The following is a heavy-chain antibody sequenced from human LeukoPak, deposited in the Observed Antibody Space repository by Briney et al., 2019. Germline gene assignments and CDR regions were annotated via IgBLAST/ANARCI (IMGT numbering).Heavy chain of an antibody. D-gene: IGHD3-16*01. CDR1: GFTFSSYG. Sequence: PGGSLRLSCAASGFTFSSYGMHWVRQAPGKGLDWVAVISNDGSKKYYADSVKGRFTISRDNSTNTLSLQVSSLRAEDTAVYYCARGVGIWGQGTMVTVSS. CDR3: ARGVGI. CDR2: ISNDGSKK. V-gene: IGHV3-30*03. J-gene: IGHJ3*02.